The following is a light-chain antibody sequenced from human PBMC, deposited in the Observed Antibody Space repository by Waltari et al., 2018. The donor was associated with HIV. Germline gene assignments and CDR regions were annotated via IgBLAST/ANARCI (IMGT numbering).Light chain of an antibody. V-gene: IGLV7-46*01. CDR2: DSN. CDR3: LLSYDGNVV. CDR1: AGVVTRGHF. J-gene: IGLJ2*01. Sequence: VLTQSPSSTVSSGGTVIRTCASSAGVVTRGHFPYWFQQRPGQAPRTLIFDSNNRYSWTPARFTGSFLGGKAVLTLTGARPEDDADYFCLLSYDGNVVFGGGTKLTVL.